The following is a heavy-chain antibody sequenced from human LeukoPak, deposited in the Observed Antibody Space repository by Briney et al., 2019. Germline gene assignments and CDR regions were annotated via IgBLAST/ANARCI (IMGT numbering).Heavy chain of an antibody. V-gene: IGHV3-48*02. CDR2: ITMNSVR. D-gene: IGHD2-2*01. CDR1: SFSLSDYG. CDR3: TRGRYQFLGPNDH. J-gene: IGHJ4*02. Sequence: GGSLRLSCSPSSFSLSDYGMSWVRQAPGQGLEWISYITMNSVRLYAESVKGRFTISRDNDNNSVYLQMNSLRDEDTAVYYCTRGRYQFLGPNDHWGQGSLVTVSS.